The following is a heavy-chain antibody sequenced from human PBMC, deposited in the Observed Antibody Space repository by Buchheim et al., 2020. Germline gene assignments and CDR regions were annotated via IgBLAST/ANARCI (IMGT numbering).Heavy chain of an antibody. J-gene: IGHJ5*02. D-gene: IGHD2-21*02. V-gene: IGHV4-34*01. CDR1: GGSFSGYY. CDR2: LNHRGTT. Sequence: QVQLQQWGAGLLKPSETLSLTCAVSGGSFSGYYYNWIRQPPGKGLEWIGSLNHRGTTYYNPSLKNRVTISADVSKQHMSLELRSVTAADTAAYYCAREPVAVTATLNWFDPWGQGTL. CDR3: AREPVAVTATLNWFDP.